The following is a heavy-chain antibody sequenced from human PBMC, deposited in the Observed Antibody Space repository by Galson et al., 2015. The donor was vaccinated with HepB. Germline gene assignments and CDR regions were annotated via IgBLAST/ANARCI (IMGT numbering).Heavy chain of an antibody. Sequence: SVKVSCKASGGTFISYAISWVRQAPGQGLEWMGGIIPIFGTANYAQKFQGRVTITADESTSTAYMELSSLRSEDTAVYYCARDPSYDSSGYYYVGSWFDPWGQGTLVTVSS. J-gene: IGHJ5*02. CDR3: ARDPSYDSSGYYYVGSWFDP. V-gene: IGHV1-69*13. CDR1: GGTFISYA. CDR2: IIPIFGTA. D-gene: IGHD3-22*01.